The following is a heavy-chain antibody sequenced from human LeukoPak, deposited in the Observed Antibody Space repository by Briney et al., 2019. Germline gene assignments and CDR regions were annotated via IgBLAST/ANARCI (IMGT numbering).Heavy chain of an antibody. D-gene: IGHD4-17*01. Sequence: NPGGSLRLSCAASGFTFSNAWMSWVRQAPGKGLEWVGRIKSKTDGGTTDYAAPVKGRFTISRDDSKNTLYLQMNSLKAEDTAVYYCTTDYEAHGDIGYWGQGTLVTVSS. CDR1: GFTFSNAW. V-gene: IGHV3-15*01. CDR2: IKSKTDGGTT. J-gene: IGHJ4*02. CDR3: TTDYEAHGDIGY.